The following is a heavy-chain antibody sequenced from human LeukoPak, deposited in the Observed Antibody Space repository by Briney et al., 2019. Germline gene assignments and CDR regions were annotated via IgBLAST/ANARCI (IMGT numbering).Heavy chain of an antibody. CDR3: VKDRDRNMARVNFDY. CDR2: INSNGIST. Sequence: GRSLRLSCSASGFTFSSYALHWVRQAPGKGLEYVSVINSNGISTNYADSVKGRITISRDNSNNTLHLQMSSLRGEDTAVYYCVKDRDRNMARVNFDYWGQGTLVTVYS. CDR1: GFTFSSYA. V-gene: IGHV3-64D*06. J-gene: IGHJ4*02. D-gene: IGHD5-24*01.